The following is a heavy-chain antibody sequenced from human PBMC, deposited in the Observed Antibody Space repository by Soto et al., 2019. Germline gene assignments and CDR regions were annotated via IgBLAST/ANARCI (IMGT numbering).Heavy chain of an antibody. CDR3: ARERGGGVIRAESLDY. J-gene: IGHJ4*02. Sequence: QVQLVESGGGVVQPGRSLRLSCAASGFTFSSYGMHWVRQAPGKGLEWVAVIWYDGSNKYYADSVKGRFTISRDNSKNTLYLQMNRLKAEDTAVIYCARERGGGVIRAESLDYWGQGTLVTVSS. CDR1: GFTFSSYG. CDR2: IWYDGSNK. V-gene: IGHV3-33*01. D-gene: IGHD3-10*01.